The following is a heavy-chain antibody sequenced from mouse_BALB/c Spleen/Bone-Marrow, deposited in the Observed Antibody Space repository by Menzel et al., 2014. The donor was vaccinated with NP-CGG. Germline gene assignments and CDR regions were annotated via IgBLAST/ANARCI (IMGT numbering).Heavy chain of an antibody. CDR2: VGGGDSYT. CDR3: AFITAIAY. Sequence: EVQVVESGGDLVEPGGSLKLSCAASGFTFSSYGMSWVRQTPDKRLEWAATVGGGDSYTYYPDFVKGRFTISRDIAKNTLYLHMSSLKSEDTAMYYCAFITAIAYWGQGTLVTVSA. V-gene: IGHV5-6*01. CDR1: GFTFSSYG. D-gene: IGHD1-1*01. J-gene: IGHJ3*01.